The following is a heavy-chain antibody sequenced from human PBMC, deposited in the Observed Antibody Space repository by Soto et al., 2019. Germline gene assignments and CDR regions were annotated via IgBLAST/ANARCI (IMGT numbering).Heavy chain of an antibody. CDR2: IYYTGSF. V-gene: IGHV4-30-4*01. CDR1: GDPITSGDYY. D-gene: IGHD1-26*01. Sequence: QVQLQESGPGLVQPSQTLSLTCTVSGDPITSGDYYWTWIGQSPGKGLEWIGFIYYTGSFDYNPSLKSRLTISLDRSKNQFSLKLTSVTAADTAVYYCAADWEGTDFWGQGTLVTVSS. J-gene: IGHJ4*02. CDR3: AADWEGTDF.